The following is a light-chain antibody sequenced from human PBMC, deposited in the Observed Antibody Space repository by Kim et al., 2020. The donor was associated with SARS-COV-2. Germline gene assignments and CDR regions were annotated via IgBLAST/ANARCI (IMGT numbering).Light chain of an antibody. CDR2: DVS. J-gene: IGLJ2*01. CDR1: SNDVGGYNY. Sequence: GQSVTISCTGTSNDVGGYNYVSWYQQHPGKAPKLMIYDVSNRPSGVPDRFSGSKSGNTASLTISGLQPEDEADYYCCSYAGSYTVFGGGTQLTVL. V-gene: IGLV2-11*03. CDR3: CSYAGSYTV.